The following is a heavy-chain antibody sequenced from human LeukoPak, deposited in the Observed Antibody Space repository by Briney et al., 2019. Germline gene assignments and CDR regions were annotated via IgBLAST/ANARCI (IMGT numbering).Heavy chain of an antibody. CDR3: ARSPYYSYIDY. CDR2: IYYSGST. J-gene: IGHJ4*02. CDR1: GGSISSYY. D-gene: IGHD3-10*01. V-gene: IGHV4-59*08. Sequence: SETLSLTCTVSGGSISSYYWSWLRQPPGKGLEWIGYIYYSGSTNYNPSLKSRVTISVDTSKNQFSLKLSSVTAADTAVYYCARSPYYSYIDYWGQGTLVTVSS.